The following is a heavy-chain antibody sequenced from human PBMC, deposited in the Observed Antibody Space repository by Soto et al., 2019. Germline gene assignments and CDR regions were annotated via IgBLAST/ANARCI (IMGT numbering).Heavy chain of an antibody. CDR2: IWYDGSNK. V-gene: IGHV3-33*01. CDR3: ARDWRYLIYGMDV. J-gene: IGHJ6*02. Sequence: GGSLRLSCAASGFTFSSYGMHWVRQAPGKGLEWVAVIWYDGSNKYYADSVKGRFTISRDNSKNTLYLQMNSLRAEDTAVYYCARDWRYLIYGMDVWGQGTTVTVSS. D-gene: IGHD3-16*01. CDR1: GFTFSSYG.